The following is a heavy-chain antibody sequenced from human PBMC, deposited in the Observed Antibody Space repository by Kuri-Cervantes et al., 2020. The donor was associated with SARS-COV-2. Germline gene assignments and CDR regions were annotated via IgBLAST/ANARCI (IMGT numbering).Heavy chain of an antibody. D-gene: IGHD5-18*01. CDR1: GGSISSYY. J-gene: IGHJ6*03. CDR2: IYYSGST. V-gene: IGHV4-59*12. CDR3: AGRGHSYGYEGYYYYMGV. Sequence: SETLSLTCTVSGGSISSYYWSWIRQPPGKGLEWIGYIYYSGSTNYNPSLKSRVTISVDTSKNQFSLKLSSVTAADTAVYYCAGRGHSYGYEGYYYYMGVWGKGTTVTVSS.